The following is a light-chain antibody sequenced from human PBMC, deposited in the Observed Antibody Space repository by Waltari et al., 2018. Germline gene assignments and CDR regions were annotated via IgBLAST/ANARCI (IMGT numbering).Light chain of an antibody. CDR2: DAS. J-gene: IGKJ2*01. CDR1: QTVRSF. CDR3: LQRSNWPYT. Sequence: EMVLTQSPATLSLPPGERATLACRASQTVRSFLAWYPQKPGQAPRLLIFDASSRAPGIPAKFRGSGSGTDFTLTVSNLEPEDFAVYYCLQRSNWPYTFGQGTRVEIK. V-gene: IGKV3-11*01.